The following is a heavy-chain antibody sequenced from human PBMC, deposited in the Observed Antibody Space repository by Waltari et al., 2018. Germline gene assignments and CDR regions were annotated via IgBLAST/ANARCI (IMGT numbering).Heavy chain of an antibody. CDR3: ARSKLRRPYFDY. V-gene: IGHV4-34*01. J-gene: IGHJ4*02. Sequence: QVQLQQWGAGLLKPSETLSLTCAVYGGSFSGYYWSWIRQPPGKGLEWIGEINHSGSTNYNPSLKRRVTISVDTSKNQFSLKLSSVTAADTAVYYCARSKLRRPYFDYWGQGTLVTVSS. D-gene: IGHD4-17*01. CDR2: INHSGST. CDR1: GGSFSGYY.